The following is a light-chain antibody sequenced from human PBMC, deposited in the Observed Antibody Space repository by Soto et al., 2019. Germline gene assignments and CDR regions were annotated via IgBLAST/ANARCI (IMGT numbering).Light chain of an antibody. CDR2: LNSDGSH. Sequence: QSVLTQPPSASASLGASVKLTCTLSSGHSSYAIAWHQQQPEKGPRYLMKLNSDGSHSKGDGIPDRFSGSSSGAERYLTISSLQSEDEAEYYCQTWGTGIWVFGGGTKVTVL. CDR3: QTWGTGIWV. CDR1: SGHSSYA. V-gene: IGLV4-69*01. J-gene: IGLJ3*02.